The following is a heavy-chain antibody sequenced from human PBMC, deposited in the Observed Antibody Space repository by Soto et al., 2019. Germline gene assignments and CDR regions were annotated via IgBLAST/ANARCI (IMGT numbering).Heavy chain of an antibody. J-gene: IGHJ4*02. D-gene: IGHD3-10*01. V-gene: IGHV1-24*01. CDR2: FDPEDGET. Sequence: ASVKVSCKVSGYTLTELSMHWVRQAPGKGLEWMGGFDPEDGETGYAQKFQGRVTMTRNTSISTAYMELTSLRFDDTAVYFCARVRGSYRLYHLDYWGQGALVTVSS. CDR3: ARVRGSYRLYHLDY. CDR1: GYTLTELS.